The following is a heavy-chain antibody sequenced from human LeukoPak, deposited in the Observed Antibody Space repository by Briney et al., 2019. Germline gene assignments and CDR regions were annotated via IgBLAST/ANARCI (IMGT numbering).Heavy chain of an antibody. J-gene: IGHJ6*03. V-gene: IGHV3-21*05. Sequence: GGSLRLSCAASGITFSDYSMNWVRQAPGKGLEWVSYISSGGIIIYYADSVKGRFTISRDNAKNSLYLQMNSLRAEDTAVYYCARELGSPYYYYYYMDVWGKGTTVTVSS. CDR3: ARELGSPYYYYYYMDV. CDR2: ISSGGIII. D-gene: IGHD3-10*01. CDR1: GITFSDYS.